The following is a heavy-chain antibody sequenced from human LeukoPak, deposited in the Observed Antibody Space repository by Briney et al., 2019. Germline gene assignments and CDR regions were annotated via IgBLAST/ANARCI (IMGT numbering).Heavy chain of an antibody. Sequence: SDTQSLTCTVSDSLITSTYYLASLRQPPGNGLDWISTGFRLQTVRTFNNPSLESRLPISLEPSQNQVSVHLHSGTPGGTALYFCAKILHAPYLIDSWGEGTLVTVSS. CDR2: GFRLQTVRT. V-gene: IGHV4-38-2*02. CDR1: DSLITSTYY. CDR3: AKILHAPYLIDS. J-gene: IGHJ4*02. D-gene: IGHD2-8*01.